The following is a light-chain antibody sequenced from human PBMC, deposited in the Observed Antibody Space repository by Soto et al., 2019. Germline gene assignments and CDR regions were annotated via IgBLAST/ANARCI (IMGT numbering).Light chain of an antibody. J-gene: IGKJ1*01. CDR3: RQYDYSPWT. CDR2: GAS. Sequence: EIVLTQSPVTLSLSPGERATLSCRASESVNSAYLAWYQHRPAQAPRLLIYGASSRATGVPDRFSGSGSGTEFTLAITGLEPADFALYYCRQYDYSPWTFGLGTKVDIK. CDR1: ESVNSAY. V-gene: IGKV3-20*01.